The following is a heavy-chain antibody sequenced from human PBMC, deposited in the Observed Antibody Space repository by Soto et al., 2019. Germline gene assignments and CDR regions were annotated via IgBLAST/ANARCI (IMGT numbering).Heavy chain of an antibody. J-gene: IGHJ4*02. CDR1: GFTVSSYA. CDR3: ARDPH. CDR2: ISYDGSNK. V-gene: IGHV3-30-3*01. Sequence: QVQLVESGGGVVQPGRSLRLSCAASGFTVSSYAMHWVRQAPGQGLEWVSVISYDGSNKYYVDSVKGRFTISRDNSKNALYVQMNSLRAEDTAVYYCARDPHWGQGTLVTVCS.